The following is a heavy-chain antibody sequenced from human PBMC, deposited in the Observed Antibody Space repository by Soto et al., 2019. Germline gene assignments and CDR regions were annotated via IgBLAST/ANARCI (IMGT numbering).Heavy chain of an antibody. CDR1: GGTFSSYT. Sequence: QVQLVQSGAEVKKSGSSVKVSCKASGGTFSSYTITWVRQAPGQGLEWMGGIIPFFRTTNYAQKFQGRVTMTADEATSTAYMELNSLRSEDTAVYYCAREGAGMAATFDPWGQGTLVTVSS. CDR2: IIPFFRTT. CDR3: AREGAGMAATFDP. V-gene: IGHV1-69*01. J-gene: IGHJ5*02. D-gene: IGHD2-15*01.